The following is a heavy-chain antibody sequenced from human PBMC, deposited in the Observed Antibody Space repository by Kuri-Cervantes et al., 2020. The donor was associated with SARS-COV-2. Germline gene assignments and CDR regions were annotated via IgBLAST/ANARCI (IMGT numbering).Heavy chain of an antibody. CDR1: GFTFSSYW. J-gene: IGHJ4*02. CDR3: ASTILGLNSSGWYGYFDY. V-gene: IGHV3-7*01. Sequence: GGSLSLSCAASGFTFSSYWMSWVRQSPGKGLGWVANIKQDGSEKYYVDSVKGRFTISRDNAKNSLYLQMNSLRAEDTAVYYCASTILGLNSSGWYGYFDYWGEGTLVTVSS. D-gene: IGHD6-19*01. CDR2: IKQDGSEK.